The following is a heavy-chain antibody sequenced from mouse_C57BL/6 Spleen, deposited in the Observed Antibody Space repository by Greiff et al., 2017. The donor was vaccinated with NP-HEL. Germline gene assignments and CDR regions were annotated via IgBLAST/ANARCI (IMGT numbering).Heavy chain of an antibody. CDR2: IYWDDDK. D-gene: IGHD2-5*01. Sequence: QVTLNVSGPGILQSSQTLSLTCSFSGFSLSTSGMGVSWIRQPSGKGLEWLAHIYWDDDKRYNPSLKSRLTISKDTSRNQVFLKITSVDTADTATYYCARSRSNYGNYFDYWGQGTTLTVSS. J-gene: IGHJ2*01. CDR1: GFSLSTSGMG. CDR3: ARSRSNYGNYFDY. V-gene: IGHV8-12*01.